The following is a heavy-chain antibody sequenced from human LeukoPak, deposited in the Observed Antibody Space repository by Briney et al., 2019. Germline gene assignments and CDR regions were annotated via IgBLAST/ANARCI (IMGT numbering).Heavy chain of an antibody. V-gene: IGHV4-38-2*02. CDR3: AREGPYDFWSGFRYYYYMDV. Sequence: SETLSLTCAVSGYSISSGYYWGWIRQPPGKGLEWIGSIYHSGSTYYNPSLKSRVTISVDTSKNQFSLKLSSVTAADTAVYYCAREGPYDFWSGFRYYYYMDVWGKGTTVTVS. CDR2: IYHSGST. CDR1: GYSISSGYY. J-gene: IGHJ6*03. D-gene: IGHD3-3*01.